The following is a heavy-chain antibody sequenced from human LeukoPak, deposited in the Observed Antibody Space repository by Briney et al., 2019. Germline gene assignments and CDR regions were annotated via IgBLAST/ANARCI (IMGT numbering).Heavy chain of an antibody. V-gene: IGHV1-8*02. J-gene: IGHJ5*02. Sequence: ASVKVSCKASGYSFSGHYMHWVRQATGQGLEWMGWMDPHSGKTGYAQNFQGRVTMTRDTSISTAYMELSSLRSEDTAVYYCARLSSHYGDYKVDPWGQGTLVTVSS. CDR3: ARLSSHYGDYKVDP. D-gene: IGHD4-17*01. CDR1: GYSFSGHY. CDR2: MDPHSGKT.